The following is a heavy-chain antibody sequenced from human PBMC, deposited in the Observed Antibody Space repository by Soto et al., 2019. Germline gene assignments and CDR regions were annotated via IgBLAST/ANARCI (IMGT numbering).Heavy chain of an antibody. D-gene: IGHD3-10*01. Sequence: EVQLVESGGGLVQPGGSLRLSCEASEFPFSGRSVHWVRQAPGKGLVWVSGIDKVGTDSTYADSVKGRFTSSRDNAKNTVDLQMNSLRVEDTAVYYCARGWFGPDVWGKGTTVTVSS. J-gene: IGHJ6*03. CDR1: EFPFSGRS. V-gene: IGHV3-74*01. CDR3: ARGWFGPDV. CDR2: IDKVGTDS.